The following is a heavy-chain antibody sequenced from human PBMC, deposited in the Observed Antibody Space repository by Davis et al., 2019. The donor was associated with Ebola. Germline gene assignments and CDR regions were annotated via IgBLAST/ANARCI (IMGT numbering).Heavy chain of an antibody. CDR3: ARVGRYFDWLFPDTFDY. V-gene: IGHV3-48*04. D-gene: IGHD3-9*01. CDR1: GFTFSSYA. CDR2: ISSRGSPI. Sequence: GESLKISCAASGFTFSSYAMSWVRQAPGRGLEWVSYISSRGSPIYYADSVRGRFTISRDNAKNSLYLQMSSLRAEDTAVYYCARVGRYFDWLFPDTFDYWGQGTLVTVSS. J-gene: IGHJ4*02.